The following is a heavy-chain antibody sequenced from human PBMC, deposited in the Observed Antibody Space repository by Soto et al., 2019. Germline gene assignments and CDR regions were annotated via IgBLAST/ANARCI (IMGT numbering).Heavy chain of an antibody. V-gene: IGHV3-33*01. J-gene: IGHJ4*02. D-gene: IGHD6-13*01. Sequence: LRLSCAASGFTFSSYGMHWVRQAPGKGLEWVAVIWYDGSNKYYADSVKGRFTISRDNSKNTLYLQMNSLRAEDTAVYYCARAPSYSSSWYYFDYWGQGTLVTVSS. CDR3: ARAPSYSSSWYYFDY. CDR2: IWYDGSNK. CDR1: GFTFSSYG.